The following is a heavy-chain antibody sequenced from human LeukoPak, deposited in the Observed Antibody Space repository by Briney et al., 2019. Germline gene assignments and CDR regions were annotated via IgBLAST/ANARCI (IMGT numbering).Heavy chain of an antibody. J-gene: IGHJ4*02. D-gene: IGHD6-19*01. CDR3: ARDISSGWYFDY. Sequence: GGSLRLSCAVSGFTFDDYGMSWVRQAPGKGLEWVSGINWNGGSTGYVDSVKGRFTISRDNAKNSLHLQMNSLRAEDTALYYCARDISSGWYFDYWGQGTLVTASS. CDR2: INWNGGST. V-gene: IGHV3-20*04. CDR1: GFTFDDYG.